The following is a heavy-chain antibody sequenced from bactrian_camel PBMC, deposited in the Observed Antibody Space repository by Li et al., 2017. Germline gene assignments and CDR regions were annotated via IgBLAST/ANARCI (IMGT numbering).Heavy chain of an antibody. D-gene: IGHD2*01. V-gene: IGHV3S31*01. J-gene: IGHJ6*01. Sequence: VQLVESGGGSVQAGGSLVLSCAASGYTYTAGCMGWFRQAPGKEREGVAVIYTATYPGDSRAYYADSVKGRFAISQDNAKNTLYLQMDSLKPEDTAMYYCATDDPGMGGMVVGPAPKCDFGTCGQGTQVTVS. CDR2: IYTATYPGDSRA. CDR1: GYTYTAGC. CDR3: ATDDPGMGGMVVGPAPKCDFGT.